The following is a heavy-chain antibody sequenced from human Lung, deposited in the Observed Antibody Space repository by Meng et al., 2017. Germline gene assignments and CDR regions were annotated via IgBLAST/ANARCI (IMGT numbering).Heavy chain of an antibody. CDR2: IDPNNDHT. CDR3: ARDEDISAAGKLFGDY. D-gene: IGHD6-13*01. V-gene: IGHV1-2*06. Sequence: QVQWGEAGPEGKKPGASVKLSCKPSGYTFAAYWIHWLRQAPGQGLEWMGRIDPNNDHTQYAQNFQGRVTMTSDTSISTVYMELNGLRSDDTAVYYCARDEDISAAGKLFGDYWGQGTLVTVSS. J-gene: IGHJ4*02. CDR1: GYTFAAYW.